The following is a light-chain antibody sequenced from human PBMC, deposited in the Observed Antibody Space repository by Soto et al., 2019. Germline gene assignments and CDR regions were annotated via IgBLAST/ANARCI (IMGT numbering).Light chain of an antibody. CDR2: DVS. CDR3: SVYTRTSTYV. Sequence: QSALTQPPSVSGSPGQSVTISCSGTIDDVTAYYRVSWYQQTPGTAPKLMIYDVSNRPSGVPDRFSGSRSGNTASLTISGLQAEDEGDYYCSVYTRTSTYVFGTGTKVNV. V-gene: IGLV2-18*01. CDR1: IDDVTAYYR. J-gene: IGLJ1*01.